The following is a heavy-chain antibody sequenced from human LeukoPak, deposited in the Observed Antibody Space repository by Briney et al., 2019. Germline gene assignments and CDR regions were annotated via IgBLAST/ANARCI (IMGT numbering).Heavy chain of an antibody. V-gene: IGHV3-30*18. Sequence: PGRSLRLSCAASGFTFSNCGMHWVRQAPGKGLEWVGVITYDGETRYFEGSVKGRFTISRDTSKSTLYLQMNSLGAEDTAVYYCVKEQGSGYYRTADYWGQGTLVTVSS. J-gene: IGHJ4*02. CDR3: VKEQGSGYYRTADY. D-gene: IGHD3-10*01. CDR1: GFTFSNCG. CDR2: ITYDGETR.